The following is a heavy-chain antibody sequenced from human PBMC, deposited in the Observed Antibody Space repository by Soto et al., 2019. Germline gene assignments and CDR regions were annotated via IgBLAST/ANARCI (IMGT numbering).Heavy chain of an antibody. J-gene: IGHJ4*02. CDR3: ARDQEVVPMAFDY. CDR2: ISYDGSNK. Sequence: QVQLVESGGGVVQPGRSLRLSCAASGFTFSSYAMHWVRQAPGKGLEWVAVISYDGSNKYYADSVKGRFTISRDNSKNTLYLQMNSLRAEDTAVSYCARDQEVVPMAFDYWGQGTLVTVSS. CDR1: GFTFSSYA. D-gene: IGHD2-15*01. V-gene: IGHV3-30-3*01.